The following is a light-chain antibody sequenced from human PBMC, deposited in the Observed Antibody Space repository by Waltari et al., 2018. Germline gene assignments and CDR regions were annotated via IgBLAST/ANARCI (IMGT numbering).Light chain of an antibody. CDR1: QLGDTF. CDR3: QAWDTTIVV. Sequence: SYELTQPPSVSVSPGQTATITRSADQLGDTFVSWYQHKSGQSPVLVIYQDMKRPSGIPERFSGSNSGNTATLTISGTQVDDEADFYCQAWDTTIVVFGGGTKLTVL. CDR2: QDM. J-gene: IGLJ2*01. V-gene: IGLV3-1*01.